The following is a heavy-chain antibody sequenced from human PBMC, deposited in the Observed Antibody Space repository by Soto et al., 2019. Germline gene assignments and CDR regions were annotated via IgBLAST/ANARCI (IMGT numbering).Heavy chain of an antibody. V-gene: IGHV4-59*08. CDR3: ASGIAAAGKDVYYYYGMDV. CDR1: GGSISSSY. J-gene: IGHJ6*02. CDR2: IYYSGST. D-gene: IGHD6-13*01. Sequence: SETLSLTCTVSGGSISSSYWSWIRQPPGKGLEWIGYIYYSGSTNYNPSLKSRVTISVDTSKNQFSLKLSSVTAADTAVYYCASGIAAAGKDVYYYYGMDVWGQGTTVTVSS.